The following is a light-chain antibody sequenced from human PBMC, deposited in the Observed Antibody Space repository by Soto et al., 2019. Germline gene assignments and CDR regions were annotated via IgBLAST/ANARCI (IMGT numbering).Light chain of an antibody. V-gene: IGKV3-20*01. CDR2: GPS. CDR3: QQYGSSPRT. J-gene: IGKJ1*01. Sequence: DIVLTQSPGTLSLSPGERATLSCRASQSVRSNYLAWYQQKPGQAPRLLTHGPSSRATGVPDRFSDSGSGTDFTLTISRLEPGDFAVYYCQQYGSSPRTFGQGTKVEI. CDR1: QSVRSNY.